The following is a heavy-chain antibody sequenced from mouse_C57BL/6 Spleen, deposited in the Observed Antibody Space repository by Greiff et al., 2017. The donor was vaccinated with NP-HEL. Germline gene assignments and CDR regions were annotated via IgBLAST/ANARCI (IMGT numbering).Heavy chain of an antibody. CDR2: ISYDGSN. D-gene: IGHD2-5*01. CDR1: GYSITSGYY. CDR3: ARDRAYYSNYDYAMDY. Sequence: EVQLQQSGPGLVKPSQSLSLTCSVTGYSITSGYYWNWIRQFPGNKLEWMGYISYDGSNNYNPSLKNRISITRDTSKNQFFLKLNSVTTEDTATYYCARDRAYYSNYDYAMDYWGQGTSVTVSS. J-gene: IGHJ4*01. V-gene: IGHV3-6*01.